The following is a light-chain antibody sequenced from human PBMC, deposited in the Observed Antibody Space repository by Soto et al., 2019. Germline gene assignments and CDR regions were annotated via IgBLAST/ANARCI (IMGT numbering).Light chain of an antibody. CDR1: QSVSSNY. CDR3: QQYGSSPWT. V-gene: IGKV3D-20*01. J-gene: IGKJ1*01. CDR2: DAS. Sequence: EIVLTQSPATLSLSPGERAALACGASQSVSSNYLAWYQQKPGLAPRLLIYDASRRATGIPDRFSGSGSGADFILSISRLEPEDFAVYYCQQYGSSPWTFGQGTKVDIK.